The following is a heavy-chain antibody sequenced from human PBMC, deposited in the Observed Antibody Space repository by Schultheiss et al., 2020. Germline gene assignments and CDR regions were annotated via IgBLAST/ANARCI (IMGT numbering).Heavy chain of an antibody. CDR1: GFTFSRYW. V-gene: IGHV3-7*01. CDR3: AGLGAGWFGELLPDYYYYYGMDV. D-gene: IGHD3-10*01. Sequence: GESLKISCAASGFTFSRYWMSWVRQAPGKGLEWVANVKEDGSEKQYVDSVKGRFTISRDNAKNSLYLQMNSLRAEDTAVYYCAGLGAGWFGELLPDYYYYYGMDVWGQGTTVTFSS. J-gene: IGHJ6*02. CDR2: VKEDGSEK.